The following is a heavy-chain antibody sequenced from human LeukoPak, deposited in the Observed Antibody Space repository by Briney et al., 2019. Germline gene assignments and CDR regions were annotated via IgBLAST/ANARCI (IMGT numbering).Heavy chain of an antibody. V-gene: IGHV3-30*02. CDR3: AKDYYDSSGSPDAFDI. Sequence: PGGSLRLSCAASGFTFSSYGMHWVRQAPGKGLEGVAFIRYDGSNKYYADSVKGRFTISRDNSKNTLYLQMNSLRAEDTAVYYCAKDYYDSSGSPDAFDIWGQGTMVTVSS. CDR1: GFTFSSYG. CDR2: IRYDGSNK. J-gene: IGHJ3*02. D-gene: IGHD3-22*01.